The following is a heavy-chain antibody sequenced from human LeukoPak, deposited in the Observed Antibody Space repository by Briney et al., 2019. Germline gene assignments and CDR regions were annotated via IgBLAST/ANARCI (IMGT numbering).Heavy chain of an antibody. CDR2: IYYSGST. J-gene: IGHJ4*02. CDR1: GGSISSSSYY. V-gene: IGHV4-39*07. CDR3: ARGFKRYFDWRD. D-gene: IGHD3-9*01. Sequence: SETLSLTCTVSGGSISSSSYYWGWIRQPPGKGLEWIGSIYYSGSTYYNPSLRSRVIMSVDTSQNQFSLKLSSVTAADTAVYYCARGFKRYFDWRDWGQGTLVTVSS.